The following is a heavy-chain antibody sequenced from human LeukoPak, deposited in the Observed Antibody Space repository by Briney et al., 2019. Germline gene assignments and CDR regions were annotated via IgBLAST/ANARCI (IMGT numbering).Heavy chain of an antibody. D-gene: IGHD2-15*01. V-gene: IGHV1-69*13. Sequence: GASVKVSCKACGGTFSSYAISWVRQAPGQRLEWMGGIIPIFGTANYAQKFQGRVTITADESTSTAYMELSSLRSEDTAVYYCARRVVGSFDIRGQGTMVTVSS. J-gene: IGHJ3*02. CDR3: ARRVVGSFDI. CDR2: IIPIFGTA. CDR1: GGTFSSYA.